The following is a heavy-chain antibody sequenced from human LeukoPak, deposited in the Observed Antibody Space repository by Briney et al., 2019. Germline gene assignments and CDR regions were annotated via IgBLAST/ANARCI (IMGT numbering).Heavy chain of an antibody. Sequence: RSGGSLRLSCAASGFTFSNYPMTWVRQAPGKGLEWVSAISGSGDSTKYADSVKGRFTASRDNSKNTLYLRMNSLRVEDTAVYYCAKDWRADYWGQGTLVTVSS. CDR2: ISGSGDST. CDR3: AKDWRADY. V-gene: IGHV3-23*01. J-gene: IGHJ4*02. CDR1: GFTFSNYP.